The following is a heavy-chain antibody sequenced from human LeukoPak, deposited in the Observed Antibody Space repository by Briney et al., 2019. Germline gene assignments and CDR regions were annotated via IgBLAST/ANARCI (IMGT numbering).Heavy chain of an antibody. J-gene: IGHJ4*02. D-gene: IGHD2-2*01. CDR2: IITSAVVT. V-gene: IGHV3-23*01. CDR3: VRAAPGDCSSTSCSLFDN. Sequence: RQTPRKGVGWVSXIITSAVVTYYAAPLKGRFTMSRDTSKNPLYLQMSSLRAEDTAVYYCVRAAPGDCSSTSCSLFDNWGQGILVTVSS.